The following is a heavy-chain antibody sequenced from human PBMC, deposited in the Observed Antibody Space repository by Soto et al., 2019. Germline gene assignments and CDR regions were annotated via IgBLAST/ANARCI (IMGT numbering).Heavy chain of an antibody. V-gene: IGHV4-34*01. CDR2: INHSGST. J-gene: IGHJ4*02. CDR1: GGSFSGYY. CDR3: ARGGRVVVVVAATRPIDY. D-gene: IGHD2-15*01. Sequence: PSEILSLTCAVYGGSFSGYYWSWIRQPPGKGLEWIGEINHSGSTNYNPSLKSRVTISVDTSKNQFSLKLSSVTAADTAVYYCARGGRVVVVVAATRPIDYWGQGTLVTVSS.